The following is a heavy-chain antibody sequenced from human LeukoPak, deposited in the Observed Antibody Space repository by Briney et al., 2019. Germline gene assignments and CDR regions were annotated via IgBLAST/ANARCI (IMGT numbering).Heavy chain of an antibody. V-gene: IGHV1-18*01. CDR2: ISAYNGNT. CDR3: ARALHYDYVWGSYRGPFDY. CDR1: GYTFTSYG. Sequence: ASVKVSCKASGYTFTSYGISWVRQAPGQGLEWMGWISAYNGNTNYAQKLQGRVTMTTDTSTSTAYMELRSLRSDDTAVYYCARALHYDYVWGSYRGPFDYWGQGTLVTVSS. J-gene: IGHJ4*02. D-gene: IGHD3-16*01.